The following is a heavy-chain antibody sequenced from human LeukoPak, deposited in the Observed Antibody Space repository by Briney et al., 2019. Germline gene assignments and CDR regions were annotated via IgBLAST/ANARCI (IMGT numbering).Heavy chain of an antibody. V-gene: IGHV3-23*01. Sequence: GGSLRLSCAASGAAFTKYGMKWVRQAAGAGLEYISGISRSGDITHYADSVKGRFTISRDNSKNTLYLQMNSLRAEDTAVYYCAKGPRVVMIAVAGSGVWGQGTTVTVSS. J-gene: IGHJ6*02. CDR1: GAAFTKYG. D-gene: IGHD6-19*01. CDR2: ISRSGDIT. CDR3: AKGPRVVMIAVAGSGV.